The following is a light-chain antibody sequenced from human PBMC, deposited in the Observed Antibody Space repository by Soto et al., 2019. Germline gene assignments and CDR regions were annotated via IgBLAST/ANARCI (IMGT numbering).Light chain of an antibody. CDR1: QSVSSY. CDR3: QQRSNWPLSIT. Sequence: IVLTQSRGTLSLSPGERATLSCIASQSVSSYLTWHQQKPGQAPRLLIYDASNRATGIPARFSGSGSGTYFTLTISSLEPKDLAVYYCQQRSNWPLSITFGQGARLEVK. CDR2: DAS. V-gene: IGKV3-11*01. J-gene: IGKJ5*01.